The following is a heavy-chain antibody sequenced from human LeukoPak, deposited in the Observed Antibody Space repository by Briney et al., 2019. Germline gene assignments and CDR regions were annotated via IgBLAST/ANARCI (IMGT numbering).Heavy chain of an antibody. CDR1: GFTFSNYA. CDR2: ISYDGSDK. CDR3: AGDKTTGGWYEFDY. J-gene: IGHJ4*02. D-gene: IGHD6-19*01. Sequence: GGSLRLSCAASGFTFSNYAMHWVRQTPGKGLEWVAVISYDGSDKYYADSVKGRFTISRDNSNNTLYLRMNSLKADDTAVYYCAGDKTTGGWYEFDYWGQGTLVTVSS. V-gene: IGHV3-30*03.